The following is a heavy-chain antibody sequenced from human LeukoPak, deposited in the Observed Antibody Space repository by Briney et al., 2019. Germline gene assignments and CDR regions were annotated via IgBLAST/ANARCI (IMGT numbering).Heavy chain of an antibody. CDR3: VRDRDGYNY. V-gene: IGHV3-74*01. CDR1: GFTFSNSL. CDR2: IDTDGSTT. D-gene: IGHD5-24*01. Sequence: GGSLRLSCAASGFTFSNSLMHWVRQVPGKGLVWVARIDTDGSTTHYAASVKGRFTISRDNAKNTLYLQMSTLRAEDTAVYYCVRDRDGYNYWGQGTLVTVSS. J-gene: IGHJ4*02.